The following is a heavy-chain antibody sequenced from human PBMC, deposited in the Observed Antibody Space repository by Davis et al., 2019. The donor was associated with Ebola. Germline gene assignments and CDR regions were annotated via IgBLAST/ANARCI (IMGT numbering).Heavy chain of an antibody. J-gene: IGHJ4*02. CDR2: ISYDGSNK. Sequence: GESLKISCAASGFTFSSYGMHWVRQAPGKGLEWVAVISYDGSNKYYADSVKGRFTISRDNSKNTLYLQMGSLRAEDMAVYYCARGVNPLAAAGTFDYWGQGTLVTVSS. D-gene: IGHD6-13*01. CDR3: ARGVNPLAAAGTFDY. V-gene: IGHV3-30*03. CDR1: GFTFSSYG.